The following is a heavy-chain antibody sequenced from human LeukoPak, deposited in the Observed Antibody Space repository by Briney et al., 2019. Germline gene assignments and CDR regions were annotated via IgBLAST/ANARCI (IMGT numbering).Heavy chain of an antibody. CDR2: ISSNGGST. Sequence: PGGSLRLSCSASGFTFGSYAMHWVRQAPGKGLEYVSAISSNGGSTYYADSVKGRFTISRDNSKNTLYLQMSSLRAEDTAVYYCVKDTGSSWPYFDYWGQGTLVTVSS. D-gene: IGHD6-13*01. CDR3: VKDTGSSWPYFDY. CDR1: GFTFGSYA. V-gene: IGHV3-64D*09. J-gene: IGHJ4*02.